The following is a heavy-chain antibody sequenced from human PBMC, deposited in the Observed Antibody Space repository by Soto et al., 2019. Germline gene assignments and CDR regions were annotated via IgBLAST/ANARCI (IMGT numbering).Heavy chain of an antibody. CDR2: ISPSDTTI. J-gene: IGHJ4*02. D-gene: IGHD4-17*01. CDR1: GFTFSSYS. CDR3: ARLLYDSGDYVGY. Sequence: EAQLVESGGTLVQPGGSLRLSCVASGFTFSSYSMNWVRQAPGKGLEWVAYISPSDTTIYYADSVKGRFTISRDDSKNSVYLQMYSLRVDDTALYYCARLLYDSGDYVGYWGQGTLVTVSA. V-gene: IGHV3-48*01.